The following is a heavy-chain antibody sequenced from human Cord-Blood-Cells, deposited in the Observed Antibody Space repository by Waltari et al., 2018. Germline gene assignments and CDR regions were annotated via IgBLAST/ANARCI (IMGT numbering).Heavy chain of an antibody. D-gene: IGHD2-2*01. CDR1: GGSISSSSYY. V-gene: IGHV4-39*01. Sequence: QLQLQESGPGLVKPSETLSLTCTVSGGSISSSSYYWGWIRQPPGKGVEWIGSIYYSGSTDSNPSLKSRVTLSVETSKNQFSLKLSSVTAAETAVYYCARLLGFCSSTSCYLGLNKNPFDYWGQGTLVSVSS. CDR2: IYYSGST. J-gene: IGHJ4*02. CDR3: ARLLGFCSSTSCYLGLNKNPFDY.